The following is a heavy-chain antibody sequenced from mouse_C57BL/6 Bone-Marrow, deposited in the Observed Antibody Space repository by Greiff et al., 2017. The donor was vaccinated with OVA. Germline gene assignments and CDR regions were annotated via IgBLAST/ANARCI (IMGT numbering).Heavy chain of an antibody. CDR2: INPGSGGT. D-gene: IGHD3-2*02. J-gene: IGHJ4*01. CDR1: GYAFTNYL. V-gene: IGHV1-54*01. CDR3: ARAQALYAMDY. Sequence: VQLVESGAELVRPGTSVKVSCKASGYAFTNYLIEWVKQRPGQGLEWIGVINPGSGGTNYNEKFKGKATLTADKSSSTAYMQLSSLTSEDSAVYFCARAQALYAMDYWGQGTSVTVSS.